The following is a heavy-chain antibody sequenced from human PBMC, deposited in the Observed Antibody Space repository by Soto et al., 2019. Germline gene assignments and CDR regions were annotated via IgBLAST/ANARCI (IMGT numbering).Heavy chain of an antibody. J-gene: IGHJ4*02. CDR1: GYSFPNYL. Sequence: PGESLKISFKGSGYSFPNYLIGWVRQVPVKGLEWVGRIHPSDSHTNYSPSFQGHVIISAAKSISTAYLQWNSLKAPDTAIYYCARHFYDASDYSGEAYCGQVTLVTVCS. V-gene: IGHV5-10-1*01. CDR2: IHPSDSHT. CDR3: ARHFYDASDYSGEAY. D-gene: IGHD3-22*01.